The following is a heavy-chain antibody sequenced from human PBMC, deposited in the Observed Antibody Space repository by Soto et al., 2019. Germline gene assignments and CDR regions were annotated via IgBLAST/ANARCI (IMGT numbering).Heavy chain of an antibody. V-gene: IGHV3-23*01. CDR3: AKDREWLVSTDMDV. Sequence: GGSLRLSCAVSGFTFSNYAMSWVRQAPGKGLEWVSAISGAGGSTFYADSVKGRFTVSRDNSMNTVYLQMNNLRAEDTAVYYCAKDREWLVSTDMDVWGQGTTVTVSS. D-gene: IGHD6-19*01. CDR2: ISGAGGST. CDR1: GFTFSNYA. J-gene: IGHJ6*02.